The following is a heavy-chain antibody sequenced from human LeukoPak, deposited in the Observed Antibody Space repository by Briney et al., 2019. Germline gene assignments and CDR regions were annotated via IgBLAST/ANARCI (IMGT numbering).Heavy chain of an antibody. D-gene: IGHD5/OR15-5a*01. CDR1: GGSISSYY. CDR2: IYYSGST. Sequence: PSETLSLTYTVSGGSISSYYWSWLRQPPGKGLEWIGYIYYSGSTNYNHSLKRQASISVDTSKNQFSLKLTSVTAADTAGYYCASYPSVSRSNWFDARGQGTLGTVS. CDR3: ASYPSVSRSNWFDA. V-gene: IGHV4-59*01. J-gene: IGHJ5*02.